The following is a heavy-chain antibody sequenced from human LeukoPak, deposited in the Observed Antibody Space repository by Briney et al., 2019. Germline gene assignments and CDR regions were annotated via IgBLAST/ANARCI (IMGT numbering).Heavy chain of an antibody. J-gene: IGHJ6*02. D-gene: IGHD6-19*01. CDR1: GYTFTSYY. Sequence: ASVKVSCKASGYTFTSYYMHWVRQAPGQGLEWMGWINPNSGGTNYAQKFQGRVTMTRDTSISTAYMELSRLRSDDTAVYYCARDLPSIAVAGYYYYYGMGVWGQGTTVTVSS. CDR3: ARDLPSIAVAGYYYYYGMGV. V-gene: IGHV1-2*02. CDR2: INPNSGGT.